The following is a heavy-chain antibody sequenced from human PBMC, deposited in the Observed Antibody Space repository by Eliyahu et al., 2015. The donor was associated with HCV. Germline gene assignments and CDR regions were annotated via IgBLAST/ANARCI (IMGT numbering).Heavy chain of an antibody. V-gene: IGHV4-34*01. D-gene: IGHD3-22*01. J-gene: IGHJ4*02. CDR3: ARGRKYYDS. CDR2: INHSGST. Sequence: QVQLQQWGAGLLKPSETLSLTCAVYGGSFSGYYWSWXRXPPGKGLXWIGEINHSGSTNYNPSLKSRVTISVDTSKNQFSLKLSSVTAADTAVYYCARGRKYYDSWGQGTLVTVSS. CDR1: GGSFSGYY.